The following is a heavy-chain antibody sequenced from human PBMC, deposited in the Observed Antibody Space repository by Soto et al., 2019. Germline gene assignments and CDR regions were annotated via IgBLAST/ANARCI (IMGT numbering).Heavy chain of an antibody. CDR2: IYYSGST. J-gene: IGHJ6*03. CDR3: ARRGVVAPAENYYYYYMDV. CDR1: GGSISSYY. V-gene: IGHV4-59*08. D-gene: IGHD2-2*01. Sequence: SETLSLTCTVSGGSISSYYWSWIRQPPGKGLEWIGYIYYSGSTNYNPSLKSRVTISVDTSKNQFSLKLSSVTAADTAVYYCARRGVVAPAENYYYYYMDVWGKGTTVTVSS.